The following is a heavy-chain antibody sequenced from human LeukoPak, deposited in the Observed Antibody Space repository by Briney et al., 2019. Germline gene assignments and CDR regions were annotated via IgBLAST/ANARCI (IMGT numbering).Heavy chain of an antibody. CDR2: IYYSGST. CDR1: GGSISSYY. CDR3: ARGGASSCDY. V-gene: IGHV4-59*01. J-gene: IGHJ4*02. D-gene: IGHD3-16*01. Sequence: PSETLSLTCTVSGGSISSYYRSWIRQPPGKGLEWIGYIYYSGSTNYNPSLKSRVTISVDTSKNQFSLKLSSVTAADTAVYYCARGGASSCDYWGQGTLVTVSS.